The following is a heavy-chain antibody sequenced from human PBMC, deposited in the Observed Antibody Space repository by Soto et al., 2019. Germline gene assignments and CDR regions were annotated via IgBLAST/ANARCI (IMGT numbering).Heavy chain of an antibody. Sequence: ASVKVSCTVSGYTLTELSMQWVRQAPGKGLEWMGGFDPEDGETIYAQKFQGRVTMTEDTSTDTAYMELSSLRSEDTAVYYCATVGYYGSGSYYRPDWFDPWGQGTLVTVSS. D-gene: IGHD3-10*01. CDR3: ATVGYYGSGSYYRPDWFDP. CDR1: GYTLTELS. J-gene: IGHJ5*02. CDR2: FDPEDGET. V-gene: IGHV1-24*01.